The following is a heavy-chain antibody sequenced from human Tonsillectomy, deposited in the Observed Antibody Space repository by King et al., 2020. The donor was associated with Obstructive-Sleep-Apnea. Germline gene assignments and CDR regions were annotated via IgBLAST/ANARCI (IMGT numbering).Heavy chain of an antibody. J-gene: IGHJ4*02. CDR1: GFTFTNAW. CDR2: IKSRTDGGTT. D-gene: IGHD2-2*01. V-gene: IGHV3-15*01. Sequence: VQLVESGGGLVKPGGSLRLSCAVSGFTFTNAWMSWVRQAPGKGLEWVGRIKSRTDGGTTDYAAPVKGRFTISGHDSTNTVYLQMNSLKTEDTAVYYCATEGAFVLIPAAVFDYWGQGTLVTVSS. CDR3: ATEGAFVLIPAAVFDY.